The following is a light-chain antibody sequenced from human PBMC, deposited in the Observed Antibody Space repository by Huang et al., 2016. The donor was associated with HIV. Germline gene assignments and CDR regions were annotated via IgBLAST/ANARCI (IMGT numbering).Light chain of an antibody. Sequence: EIVMTQSPATLSVSPGERATLSCRASQGVSSNIAWYQQKPGQPPRLLIHGASTRATGIAAKVSGRGSGTDVTRTITSLQPEESAVYYCQHYNNWPPWTFGPGTQVEI. CDR1: QGVSSN. V-gene: IGKV3D-15*01. J-gene: IGKJ1*01. CDR3: QHYNNWPPWT. CDR2: GAS.